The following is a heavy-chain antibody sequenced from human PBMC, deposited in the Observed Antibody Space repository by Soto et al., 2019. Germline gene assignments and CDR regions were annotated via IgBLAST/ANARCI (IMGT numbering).Heavy chain of an antibody. V-gene: IGHV3-7*01. CDR2: IKEDGSEK. J-gene: IGHJ1*01. CDR3: ARDPSDLWEPDQYFQH. D-gene: IGHD1-26*01. Sequence: GGSLRLSCADSGFILRNYWMSWVRQAPGTGLQWVASIKEDGSEKYYVDPVKGRFTISRENAKNSLYLQMNGLRAEDTAVYHCARDPSDLWEPDQYFQHWGQGTLVTVSS. CDR1: GFILRNYW.